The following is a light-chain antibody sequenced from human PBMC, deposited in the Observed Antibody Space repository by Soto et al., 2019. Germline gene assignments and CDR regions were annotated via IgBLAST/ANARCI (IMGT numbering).Light chain of an antibody. J-gene: IGKJ1*01. CDR1: QSVSNK. CDR3: QQYNSWLWT. V-gene: IGKV3-15*01. CDR2: GAS. Sequence: EIVMTQSPATLSVSPGEGATLSCRASQSVSNKLAWYQQKPGQAPRLLIYGASTRATGIPARFSGSGSGTEFTLIISSLQSEDSAVYYCQQYNSWLWTFGQGTRWIS.